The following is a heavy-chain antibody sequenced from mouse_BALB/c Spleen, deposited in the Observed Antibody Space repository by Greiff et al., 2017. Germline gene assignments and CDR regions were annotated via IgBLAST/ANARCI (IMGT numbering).Heavy chain of an antibody. V-gene: IGHV1-77*01. J-gene: IGHJ4*01. CDR2: IYPGSGNT. CDR3: ARSEVLYYAMDY. CDR1: GYTFTDYY. Sequence: VQLQQSGAELARPGASVKLSCKASGYTFTDYYINWVKQRTGQGLEWIGEIYPGSGNTYYNEKFKGKATLTADKSSSTAYMQLSSLTSEDSAVYFCARSEVLYYAMDYWGQGTSVTVSS.